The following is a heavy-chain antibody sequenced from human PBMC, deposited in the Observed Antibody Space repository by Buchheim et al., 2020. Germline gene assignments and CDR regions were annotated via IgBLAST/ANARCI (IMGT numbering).Heavy chain of an antibody. V-gene: IGHV4-39*07. J-gene: IGHJ5*02. CDR1: SDSISSSDHY. D-gene: IGHD1-7*01. Sequence: QLQLQESGPGLVKPSETLSLTCTVSSDSISSSDHYWGWIRQPPGKGLEWVGTIYYSGRTYYNPSLKIRVTISVDTSKNQFSLKLTSVTAADTAVYYCARGKLRQNWFDPWGQGTL. CDR2: IYYSGRT. CDR3: ARGKLRQNWFDP.